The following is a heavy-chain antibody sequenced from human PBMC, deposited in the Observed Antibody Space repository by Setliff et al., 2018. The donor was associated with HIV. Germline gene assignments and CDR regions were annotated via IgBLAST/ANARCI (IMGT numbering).Heavy chain of an antibody. J-gene: IGHJ6*03. Sequence: ASVKVSCKASGYIFMNNDISWVRQAPGQGLEWVGWVNPNRGSTGFAQKFRGRLTITRDTSKSTVYMELSSLRSEDTGVYYCARIVAPGSHGPDYYMDVWGKGTTVTVSS. CDR2: VNPNRGST. V-gene: IGHV1-8*03. CDR3: ARIVAPGSHGPDYYMDV. D-gene: IGHD2-21*01. CDR1: GYIFMNND.